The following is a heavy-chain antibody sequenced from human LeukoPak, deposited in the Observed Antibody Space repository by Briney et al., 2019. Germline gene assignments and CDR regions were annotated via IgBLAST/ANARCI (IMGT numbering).Heavy chain of an antibody. D-gene: IGHD1-26*01. CDR1: GFKFSDAW. CDR3: KWERTVYYSLDV. CDR2: IKRGGTT. J-gene: IGHJ6*02. Sequence: GGSLRLSCTASGFKFSDAWMTWVRQAPGKGLEWLGRIKRGGTTDYAVPVNNRFTISRDDSKNTIYLQINGLKTEDTAVYYCKWERTVYYSLDVWGQGTTVTVSS. V-gene: IGHV3-15*01.